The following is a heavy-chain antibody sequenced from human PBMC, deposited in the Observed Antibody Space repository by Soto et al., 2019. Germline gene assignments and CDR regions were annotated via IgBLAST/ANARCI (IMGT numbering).Heavy chain of an antibody. CDR1: GYTFTSYY. J-gene: IGHJ4*02. V-gene: IGHV1-46*01. Sequence: ASVKVSCKASGYTFTSYYMHWVRQVPGQGLEWMGIINPSGGTTSYAQKFQGRVTMTRDTSTSAVYMELSSLRSEDTAVYLCATDVALTYCFDYWGQGTLVTVS. CDR2: INPSGGTT. CDR3: ATDVALTYCFDY. D-gene: IGHD2-21*01.